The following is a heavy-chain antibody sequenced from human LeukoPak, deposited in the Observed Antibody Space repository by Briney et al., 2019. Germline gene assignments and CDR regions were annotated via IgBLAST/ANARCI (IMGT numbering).Heavy chain of an antibody. J-gene: IGHJ1*01. D-gene: IGHD3-22*01. Sequence: GVSLRLSCAASGFTFSSYWMHWLRQAPGKGLVWVSSIKSDGSTNYADSVKGRFTISRDNAKNTLSLEMNSLRAEDTGVYYCARAPSEIGGYYPEYFRHWGQGTLVTVSS. CDR3: ARAPSEIGGYYPEYFRH. CDR2: IKSDGST. CDR1: GFTFSSYW. V-gene: IGHV3-74*01.